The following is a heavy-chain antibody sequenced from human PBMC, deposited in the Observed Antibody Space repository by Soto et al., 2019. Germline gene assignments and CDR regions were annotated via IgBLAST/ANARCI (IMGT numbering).Heavy chain of an antibody. CDR1: GGSISSSIYY. CDR2: FYYSGSP. CDR3: ARSEFDGLFPLNY. V-gene: IGHV4-39*01. Sequence: SETLSLTCTVSGGSISSSIYYWGWIRQPPGKGLEWIGSFYYSGSPYYNPSLKSRVTISVDTSKNQFSLKLSSVTAADTAVYYCARSEFDGLFPLNYWGQGTLVTVSS. J-gene: IGHJ4*02. D-gene: IGHD3-10*01.